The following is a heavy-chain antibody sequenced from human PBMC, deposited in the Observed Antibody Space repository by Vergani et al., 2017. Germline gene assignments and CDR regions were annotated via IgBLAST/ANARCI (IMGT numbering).Heavy chain of an antibody. CDR1: GYTFTSYY. CDR3: ARRFEPLIGPYCTNGVCTYNWFDP. V-gene: IGHV1-46*01. J-gene: IGHJ5*02. Sequence: QVQLVQSGAEVKKPGASVKVSCKASGYTFTSYYMHWVRQAPGQGLEWMGIINPSGGSTSYAQKFQGRVTMTRDTSTSTVYMELSSLRSEDTAVYYCARRFEPLIGPYCTNGVCTYNWFDPWGQGTLVTVSS. CDR2: INPSGGST. D-gene: IGHD2-8*01.